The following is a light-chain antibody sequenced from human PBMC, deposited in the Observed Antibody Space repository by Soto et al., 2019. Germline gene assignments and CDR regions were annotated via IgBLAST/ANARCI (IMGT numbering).Light chain of an antibody. V-gene: IGKV3-20*01. CDR1: QTVSGSY. CDR2: GAS. Sequence: IVLSQSPGTLSLSPGERATLSCRASQTVSGSYLAWYQHKPGQAPRLLIHGASTRATGIPDRFSGSGSGTAFSLTISRLEPEDFVVYYCQHHGNSVYTFGQGTKLEIK. J-gene: IGKJ2*01. CDR3: QHHGNSVYT.